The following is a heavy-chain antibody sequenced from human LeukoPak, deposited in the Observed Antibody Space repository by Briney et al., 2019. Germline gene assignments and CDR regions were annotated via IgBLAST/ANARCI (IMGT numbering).Heavy chain of an antibody. CDR3: ARELGSNACDV. D-gene: IGHD1-26*01. Sequence: ASVKASCKASGYTFSHHHMDWVRQPPAQGLECMGWHSPDSGATNYAQKLQGRITMTGDTSISTGYMEMSSLTSDDTAIYFCARELGSNACDVWGQGTLVTVSS. V-gene: IGHV1-2*02. CDR2: HSPDSGAT. CDR1: GYTFSHHH. J-gene: IGHJ3*01.